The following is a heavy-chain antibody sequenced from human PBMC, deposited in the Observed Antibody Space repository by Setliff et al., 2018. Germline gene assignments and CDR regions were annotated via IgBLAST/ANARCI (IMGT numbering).Heavy chain of an antibody. D-gene: IGHD3-22*01. CDR3: ARDVFPYHYEGAFDI. V-gene: IGHV1-46*01. CDR1: GYPFTSHY. J-gene: IGHJ3*02. CDR2: INPSSGRT. Sequence: ASVLVSCQASGYPFTSHYMHWVRQAPGLGLEWMGTINPSSGRTSYAQKFQGRVTMTSDTSTSTVYMDMSSLRSEDTAVYYCARDVFPYHYEGAFDIWGQGTMVTVSS.